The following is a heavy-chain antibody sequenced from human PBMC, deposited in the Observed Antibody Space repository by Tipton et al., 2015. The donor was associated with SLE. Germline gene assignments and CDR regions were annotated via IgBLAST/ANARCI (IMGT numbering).Heavy chain of an antibody. CDR1: GFTFSSYG. J-gene: IGHJ3*02. CDR2: ISYDGNNK. CDR3: AKGADFDI. Sequence: SLRLSCAASGFTFSSYGMHWVRQAPGKGLEWVAVISYDGNNKYSADSVKGRFTISRDNSKDTLYLQMNSLRVEDTAVYYCAKGADFDIWGQGTMVTVSS. D-gene: IGHD6-19*01. V-gene: IGHV3-30*18.